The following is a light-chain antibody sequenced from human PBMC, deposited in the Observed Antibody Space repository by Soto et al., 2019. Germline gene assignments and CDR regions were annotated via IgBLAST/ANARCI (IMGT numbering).Light chain of an antibody. J-gene: IGKJ4*01. V-gene: IGKV3-11*01. CDR3: QQRGNWPLT. CDR1: QLISNY. CDR2: DAS. Sequence: EIMLTQSPATLSLSPGETATLSCRANQLISNYLAWYQQKPGQAPRLLIYDASNRATGIPARFSGSGSGTDFTLTIGSLEPEDFAVYYCQQRGNWPLTFGGGTKVDIK.